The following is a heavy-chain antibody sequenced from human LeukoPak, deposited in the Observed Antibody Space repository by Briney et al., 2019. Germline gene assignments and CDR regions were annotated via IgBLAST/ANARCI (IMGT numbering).Heavy chain of an antibody. CDR3: AKDAAGPEY. V-gene: IGHV3-23*01. J-gene: IGHJ4*02. D-gene: IGHD6-13*01. Sequence: GGSLRLSCVVSGLTFSSYSMSWVRQAPGKGLEWVSGISASGGDTWYPDSVKGRFTISRDNSKNTLFLQMNGLRVEDTAIYYCAKDAAGPEYWGQGTRVTVSS. CDR1: GLTFSSYS. CDR2: ISASGGDT.